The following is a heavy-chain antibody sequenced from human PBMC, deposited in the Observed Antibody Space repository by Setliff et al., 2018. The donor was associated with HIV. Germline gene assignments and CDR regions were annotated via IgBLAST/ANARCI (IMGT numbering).Heavy chain of an antibody. V-gene: IGHV1-69*13. CDR2: ISRFFNTT. D-gene: IGHD3-16*01. CDR3: ARGWGSPRDSQVRYISLDH. J-gene: IGHJ4*02. CDR1: GDTYRNYA. Sequence: SVKVSCKASGDTYRNYAVNWVRQAPGQGLEWMGAISRFFNTTTYAHNFQGRVTITADESTSTGYMEMRSLRSDDTAVYFCARGWGSPRDSQVRYISLDHWGQGSLVTVSS.